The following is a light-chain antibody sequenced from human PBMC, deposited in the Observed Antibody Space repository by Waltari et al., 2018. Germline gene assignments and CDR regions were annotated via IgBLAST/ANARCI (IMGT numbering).Light chain of an antibody. CDR1: SNDVGGYNC. V-gene: IGLV2-14*01. CDR3: SSQSSNNVVL. Sequence: QSALTQPASVSGSPGQSVTIFCTGTSNDVGGYNCVSWYQEHPGQAPRVIIYDVSDRPYGVSDRFSGSKSGNTASLTISGLQTEDEADYYCSSQSSNNVVLFGGGTKLTVL. J-gene: IGLJ2*01. CDR2: DVS.